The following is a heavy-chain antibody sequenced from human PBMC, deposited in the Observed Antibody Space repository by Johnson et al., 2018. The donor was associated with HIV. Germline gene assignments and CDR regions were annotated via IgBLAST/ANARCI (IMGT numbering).Heavy chain of an antibody. Sequence: QVPLVESGGGVVQPGRSLRLSCAASGFTFSTYAMHWVRQAPGKGLEWVAVISFDGRNKFYADSARGRFTLSRDNSKNTLYLQVNSLKPEDTAVYYCARNTEDRVYGGVSNGAFDLWGQGTVVTVSS. CDR2: ISFDGRNK. V-gene: IGHV3-30*04. CDR3: ARNTEDRVYGGVSNGAFDL. CDR1: GFTFSTYA. J-gene: IGHJ3*01. D-gene: IGHD4-23*01.